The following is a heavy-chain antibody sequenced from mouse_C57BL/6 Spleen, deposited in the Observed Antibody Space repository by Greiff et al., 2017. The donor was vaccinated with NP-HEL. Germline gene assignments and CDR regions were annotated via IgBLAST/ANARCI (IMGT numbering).Heavy chain of an antibody. J-gene: IGHJ4*01. Sequence: VVESGGGLVQPGGSLSLSCAASGFTFTDYYMSWVRQPPGKALEWLGFIRNKANGYTTEYSASVKGRFTISRDNSQSILYLQMNALRAEDSATYYCARYRGYAMDYWGQGTSVTVSS. CDR3: ARYRGYAMDY. V-gene: IGHV7-3*01. CDR1: GFTFTDYY. CDR2: IRNKANGYTT.